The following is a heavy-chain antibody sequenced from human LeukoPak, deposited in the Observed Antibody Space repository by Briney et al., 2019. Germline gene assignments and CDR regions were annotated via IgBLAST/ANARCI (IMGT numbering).Heavy chain of an antibody. CDR3: ASRTGSYYPFDS. V-gene: IGHV5-51*01. Sequence: GESLKISCKGSGYSFSNYYIDWVRQMPRKGLEWMGVMYPGGSDIRYSPSFQGQVTISSDKSIATAYLQWSSLKSSDSARYYCASRTGSYYPFDSWGQGTLVTVSS. J-gene: IGHJ4*02. CDR2: MYPGGSDI. D-gene: IGHD1-26*01. CDR1: GYSFSNYY.